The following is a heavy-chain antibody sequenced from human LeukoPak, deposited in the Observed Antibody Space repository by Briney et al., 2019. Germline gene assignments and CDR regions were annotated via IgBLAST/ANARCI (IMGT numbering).Heavy chain of an antibody. J-gene: IGHJ4*02. CDR3: AKAGIAVPATPEY. V-gene: IGHV3-23*01. D-gene: IGHD6-19*01. CDR1: GFTFSSYA. Sequence: GGSLRLSYAASGFTFSSYAMNWVRQAPGKGLEWVSVISSSGGTTYYSDSVKGRFIISRDNSKNTLYLQMNSLRAEDTAVYYCAKAGIAVPATPEYCGQGTQVTVSS. CDR2: ISSSGGTT.